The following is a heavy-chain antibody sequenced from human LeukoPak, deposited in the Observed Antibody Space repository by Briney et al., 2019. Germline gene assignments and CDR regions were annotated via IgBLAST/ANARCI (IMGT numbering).Heavy chain of an antibody. CDR2: INHSGST. J-gene: IGHJ6*02. D-gene: IGHD3-3*01. CDR3: ARTLGVVIIGPVAPRLDGMDV. Sequence: SETLSLTCAVYGGSFSGYYWSWIRQPPGKGLEWIGEINHSGSTNYNPSLKSRVTISVDTSKNQFSLKLSSVTAADTAVYYCARTLGVVIIGPVAPRLDGMDVWGQGTTVTVSS. CDR1: GGSFSGYY. V-gene: IGHV4-34*01.